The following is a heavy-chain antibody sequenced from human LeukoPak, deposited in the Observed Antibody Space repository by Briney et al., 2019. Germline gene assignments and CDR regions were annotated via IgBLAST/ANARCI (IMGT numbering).Heavy chain of an antibody. CDR2: IPYDGSNK. CDR1: GFTFSSYE. D-gene: IGHD6-13*01. Sequence: PGGSLRLSCAASGFTFSSYEMNWVRQAPGKGLEWVAVIPYDGSNKYYADSVKGRFTISRDNSKNTLYLQMNSLRAEDTAVYYCARGGPAAVYYYMDVWGKGTTVTVSS. CDR3: ARGGPAAVYYYMDV. V-gene: IGHV3-30*04. J-gene: IGHJ6*03.